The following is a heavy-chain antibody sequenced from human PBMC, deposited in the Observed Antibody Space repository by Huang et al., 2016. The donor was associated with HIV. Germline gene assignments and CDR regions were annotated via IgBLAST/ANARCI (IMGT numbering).Heavy chain of an antibody. CDR3: ARDSPLLGVVIVVVPTAPNAFDI. V-gene: IGHV1-18*01. CDR1: GYTFTSYG. D-gene: IGHD2-2*01. CDR2: ISAYNGVT. Sequence: QVQLVQSGVEVKKPGASVKVSCKASGYTFTSYGISGVRQAPGQGLEWMGWISAYNGVTNYAQNVQGRVTMTTETSTSTAYMELRSLRSDDTAVYYCARDSPLLGVVIVVVPTAPNAFDIWGQGTMVTVSS. J-gene: IGHJ3*02.